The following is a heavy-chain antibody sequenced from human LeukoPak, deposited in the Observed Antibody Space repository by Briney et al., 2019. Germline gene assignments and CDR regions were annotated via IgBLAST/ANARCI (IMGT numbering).Heavy chain of an antibody. Sequence: GGSLRPSCAASGFTFSSYWMHWVRQAPGKGLVWVSRINSDGSSTSYADSVKGRFTISRDNAKNTLYLQMSSLRAEDTAVYYCTRESSVGAHKAFDFWGQGTLVTVSS. CDR2: INSDGSST. J-gene: IGHJ4*02. V-gene: IGHV3-74*01. D-gene: IGHD1-26*01. CDR1: GFTFSSYW. CDR3: TRESSVGAHKAFDF.